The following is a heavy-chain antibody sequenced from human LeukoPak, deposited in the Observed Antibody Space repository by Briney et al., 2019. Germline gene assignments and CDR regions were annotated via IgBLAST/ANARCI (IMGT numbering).Heavy chain of an antibody. D-gene: IGHD1-14*01. J-gene: IGHJ4*02. CDR3: ATTGGDPDY. V-gene: IGHV4-59*01. CDR2: IYYSGST. Sequence: SETLSLTCTVSGGSISSYYWSWIRQPPGKGLEWIGYIYYSGSTNYNPSLKSRVTISVDTSKNQFSLKLSSVTAADTAVSYCATTGGDPDYWGQGTLVTVSS. CDR1: GGSISSYY.